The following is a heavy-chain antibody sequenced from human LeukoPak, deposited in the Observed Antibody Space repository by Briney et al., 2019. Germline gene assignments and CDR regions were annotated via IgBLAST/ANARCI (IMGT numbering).Heavy chain of an antibody. J-gene: IGHJ3*02. D-gene: IGHD4-23*01. CDR2: IATDGSST. CDR3: ARDKYGGNSNAFDI. Sequence: GGSLRLSCAAPGFTFSSYWMHWVRQVPGKGLVWVSRIATDGSSTTYADYVKGRFTISRDNAENTLYLQMNSLRAEDTAVYYCARDKYGGNSNAFDIWGQGTLVTVSS. V-gene: IGHV3-74*01. CDR1: GFTFSSYW.